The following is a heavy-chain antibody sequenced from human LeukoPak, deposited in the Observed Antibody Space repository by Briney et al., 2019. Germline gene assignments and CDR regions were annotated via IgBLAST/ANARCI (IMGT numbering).Heavy chain of an antibody. CDR1: GGSLNSGGYY. CDR3: ARSSDYGDYD. D-gene: IGHD4-17*01. J-gene: IGHJ4*02. CDR2: IYYSGRT. Sequence: PSETLSLTCTVSGGSLNSGGYYWPWIRQPPGKGLEWLVYIYYSGRTYYNPSLKSRITISLDTSKNQFSLNLTSVSAADTAFYFCARSSDYGDYDWGQGTLITVSS. V-gene: IGHV4-31*03.